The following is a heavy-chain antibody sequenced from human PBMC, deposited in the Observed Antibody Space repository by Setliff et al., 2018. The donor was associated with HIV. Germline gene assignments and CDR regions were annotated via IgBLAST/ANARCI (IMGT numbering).Heavy chain of an antibody. Sequence: GASVKVSCKASGYIFTNYGITWVRQAPGQGLVWMGWISADNGNTNYAQKLQGRVTMTTDTSTSTADMELRSLRSDDTAVYYCARVPGARPYYYYMDVWGKGTTVTVSS. V-gene: IGHV1-18*01. J-gene: IGHJ6*03. CDR2: ISADNGNT. D-gene: IGHD3-10*01. CDR1: GYIFTNYG. CDR3: ARVPGARPYYYYMDV.